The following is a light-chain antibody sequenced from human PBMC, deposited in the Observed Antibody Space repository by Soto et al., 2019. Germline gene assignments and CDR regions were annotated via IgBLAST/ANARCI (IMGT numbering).Light chain of an antibody. CDR3: SSYTTSSTLVV. J-gene: IGLJ2*01. CDR2: EVS. V-gene: IGLV2-14*01. CDR1: SSDVGGYNF. Sequence: QSALTQPASVSGSPGQSITIACTGTSSDVGGYNFVSWYQLHPGKAPKVMIYEVSLRPSGVSDRFSGSKSGNTASLTISGLQSEDEADYYCSSYTTSSTLVVFGGGTQLTVL.